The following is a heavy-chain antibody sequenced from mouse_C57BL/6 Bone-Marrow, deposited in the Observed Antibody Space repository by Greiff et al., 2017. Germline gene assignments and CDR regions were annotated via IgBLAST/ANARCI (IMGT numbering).Heavy chain of an antibody. D-gene: IGHD1-1*01. V-gene: IGHV1-9*01. CDR3: ARRGFDYYGSDYYAMDY. J-gene: IGHJ4*01. CDR2: SGST. CDR1: GYTFTGYW. Sequence: QVQLKQSGAELMKPGASVKLSCKATGYTFTGYWIEWVKQRPGSGSTNYNEKFKGKATFTADTSSNTAYMQLSSLTTEDSAIYYCARRGFDYYGSDYYAMDYWGQGTSVTVSS.